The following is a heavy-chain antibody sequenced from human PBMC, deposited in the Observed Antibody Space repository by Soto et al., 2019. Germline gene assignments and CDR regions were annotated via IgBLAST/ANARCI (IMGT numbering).Heavy chain of an antibody. V-gene: IGHV3-23*01. CDR1: GFTFSSYA. D-gene: IGHD6-19*01. CDR3: AKGPSSGWYYWFDP. CDR2: ISGSGGST. Sequence: GGSLRLSCAAPGFTFSSYAMSWVRRAPGKGLEWVSAISGSGGSTYYADSVKGRFTISRDNSKNTLYLQMNSLRAEDTAVYYCAKGPSSGWYYWFDPWGQGTLVTVSS. J-gene: IGHJ5*02.